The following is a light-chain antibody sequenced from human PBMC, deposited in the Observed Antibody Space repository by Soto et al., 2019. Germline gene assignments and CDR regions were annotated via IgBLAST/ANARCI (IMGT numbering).Light chain of an antibody. Sequence: DIQMTQSPSTLSASVGDRVTITCRASQSISSWLAWYQQKPGKAPKLLIYDASSLESGVPSRFSGSGSGTEFTLTISSLQPDDFATYYCKQYNSYSTFGQGTKVEIK. CDR3: KQYNSYST. V-gene: IGKV1-5*01. CDR2: DAS. CDR1: QSISSW. J-gene: IGKJ1*01.